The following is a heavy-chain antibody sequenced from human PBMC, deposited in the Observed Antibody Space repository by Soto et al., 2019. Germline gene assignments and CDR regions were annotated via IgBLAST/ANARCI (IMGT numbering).Heavy chain of an antibody. J-gene: IGHJ6*02. CDR1: GGSISSSSYY. CDR3: ARQAVPSTMDYYYYGMDV. Sequence: SETLSLTCTVSGGSISSSSYYWGWIRQPPGKGLEWIGSIYYSGSTYYNPSLKSRVTIFVDTSKNQFSLKLSSVTAADTAVYYCARQAVPSTMDYYYYGMDVWGQGTTVTAP. D-gene: IGHD5-12*01. V-gene: IGHV4-39*01. CDR2: IYYSGST.